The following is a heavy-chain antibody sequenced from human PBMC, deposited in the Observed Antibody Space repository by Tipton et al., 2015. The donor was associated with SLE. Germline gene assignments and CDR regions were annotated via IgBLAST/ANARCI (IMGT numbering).Heavy chain of an antibody. CDR2: INTNTGNP. D-gene: IGHD6-19*01. J-gene: IGHJ5*02. CDR1: GYTFTSYA. V-gene: IGHV7-4-1*02. Sequence: QVQLVQSGAEVKNPGASVKVSCKASGYTFTSYAINWVRQAPGQGLEWMGWINTNTGNPTYGQGFTGRFVFSLDTSVNTAYLQISSLKAEDTAVYYCARGDSSILQEWFDPWGQGTLVTVSS. CDR3: ARGDSSILQEWFDP.